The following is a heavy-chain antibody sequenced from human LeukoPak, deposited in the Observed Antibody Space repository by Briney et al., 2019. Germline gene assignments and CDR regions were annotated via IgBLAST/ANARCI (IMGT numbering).Heavy chain of an antibody. D-gene: IGHD3-3*01. Sequence: GASVKVSCKASGGTFSSYAISWVRQAPGQGLEWMGGITPIFGTANYAQKFQGRVTITADESTSTAYMELSSLRSEDTAVYYCARRHYDFWSGYYRSFWFDPWGQGTLVTVSS. CDR2: ITPIFGTA. V-gene: IGHV1-69*13. CDR3: ARRHYDFWSGYYRSFWFDP. J-gene: IGHJ5*02. CDR1: GGTFSSYA.